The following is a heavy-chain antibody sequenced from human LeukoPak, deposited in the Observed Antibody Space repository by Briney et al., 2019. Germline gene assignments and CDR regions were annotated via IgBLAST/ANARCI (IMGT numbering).Heavy chain of an antibody. J-gene: IGHJ4*02. CDR1: GGSISSGDYY. CDR2: IYYSGST. Sequence: SETLSLTCTVSGGSISSGDYYWSWIRQPPGKGLEWIGYIYYSGSTYYNPSLKSRVTISVDTSKNQFSLKLSSVTAADTAVYYCARFVVVVAATQGASPYYFDYWGQGTLVTVSS. V-gene: IGHV4-30-4*01. D-gene: IGHD2-15*01. CDR3: ARFVVVVAATQGASPYYFDY.